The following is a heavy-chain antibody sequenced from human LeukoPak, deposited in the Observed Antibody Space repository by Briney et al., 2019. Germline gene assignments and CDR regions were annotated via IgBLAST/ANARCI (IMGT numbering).Heavy chain of an antibody. V-gene: IGHV1-2*02. J-gene: IGHJ4*02. Sequence: GASVKVSCKASGYTFTGYYMHWVRQAPGQGLEWMGWINPNSGGTNYAQKFQGRVTMTRDTSISTAYMELSRLRSDDTAVYYCARGDNYDILTGYLTYYFDYWGQGTLVTVSS. D-gene: IGHD3-9*01. CDR2: INPNSGGT. CDR3: ARGDNYDILTGYLTYYFDY. CDR1: GYTFTGYY.